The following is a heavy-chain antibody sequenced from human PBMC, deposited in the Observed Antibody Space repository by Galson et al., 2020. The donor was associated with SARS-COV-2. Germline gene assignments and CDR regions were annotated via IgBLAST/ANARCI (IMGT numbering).Heavy chain of an antibody. Sequence: GGSLRLSCAASGFTFSSHAMHWVRQAPGKGLEWVAVIYYDGSREYYADSVKGRFTISRDNSKNTLYLQMHSLRAEDTAVYYCARGGVHQIDYMFLVPNGEDFDHWGQGTLVTVSS. CDR2: IYYDGSRE. CDR3: ARGGVHQIDYMFLVPNGEDFDH. CDR1: GFTFSSHA. D-gene: IGHD3-10*01. J-gene: IGHJ4*02. V-gene: IGHV3-33*01.